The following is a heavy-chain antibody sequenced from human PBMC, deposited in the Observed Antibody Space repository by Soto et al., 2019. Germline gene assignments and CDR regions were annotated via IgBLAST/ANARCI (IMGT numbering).Heavy chain of an antibody. CDR1: GGFVSSGSYY. J-gene: IGHJ3*02. CDR3: ARVERGTATTVVDAFDI. CDR2: MSHSGGT. D-gene: IGHD1-1*01. Sequence: QVQLQQWGAGLLKPSETLSLTCAVYGGFVSSGSYYWSWIRQPPGKGLEWIGEMSHSGGTHFNPYLKRRVTISVDTSKNQFSVKMSSVTAADADLYYCARVERGTATTVVDAFDIWGPGTMVTVSS. V-gene: IGHV4-34*01.